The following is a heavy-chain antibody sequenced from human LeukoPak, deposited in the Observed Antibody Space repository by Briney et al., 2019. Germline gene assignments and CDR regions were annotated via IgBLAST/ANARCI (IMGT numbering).Heavy chain of an antibody. Sequence: GESLKISCKGSGYSFTSYWIGWVRQMPGKGLEWMGVIYPGDSDTRYSPSFQGQVTISADKSISTAYLQWSSLKASDTAMYYCARHRVYSGSAEGFDYWGQGTLVTVSS. J-gene: IGHJ4*02. CDR2: IYPGDSDT. D-gene: IGHD1-26*01. V-gene: IGHV5-51*01. CDR3: ARHRVYSGSAEGFDY. CDR1: GYSFTSYW.